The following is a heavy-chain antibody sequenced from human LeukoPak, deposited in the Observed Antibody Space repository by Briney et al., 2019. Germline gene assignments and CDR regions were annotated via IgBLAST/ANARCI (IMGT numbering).Heavy chain of an antibody. V-gene: IGHV1-2*02. CDR1: GYTFTSYY. Sequence: ASVKVSCKASGYTFTSYYMHWVRQAPGQGLEWMGWINPNSGGTNYAQKFQGRVTMTRDTSISTAYMELSRLRSDDTAVYCCAREMTYGDYGYWGQGTLVTVSS. CDR3: AREMTYGDYGY. D-gene: IGHD4-17*01. CDR2: INPNSGGT. J-gene: IGHJ4*02.